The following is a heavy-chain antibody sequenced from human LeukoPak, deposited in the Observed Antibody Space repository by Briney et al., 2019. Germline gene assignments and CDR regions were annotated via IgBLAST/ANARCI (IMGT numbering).Heavy chain of an antibody. Sequence: PGRSLRLSCAASGFTFDDYAMHWVRQAPGKGLEWVSGISWNSGSIGYADSVKGRFTISRDNAKNSLYLQMNSLRAEDTALYYCAKCPEYYDFWSGYYDYWGQGTLVTVSS. CDR3: AKCPEYYDFWSGYYDY. D-gene: IGHD3-3*01. CDR1: GFTFDDYA. V-gene: IGHV3-9*01. CDR2: ISWNSGSI. J-gene: IGHJ4*02.